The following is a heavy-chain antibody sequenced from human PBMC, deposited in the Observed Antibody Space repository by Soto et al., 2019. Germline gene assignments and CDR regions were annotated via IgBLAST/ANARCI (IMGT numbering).Heavy chain of an antibody. Sequence: QVQLVESGGGVVQPGRSLRLSCAASGFTFSNYGMHWVRQAPGKGLEWVAVISFDGSNEYYADSVKGRFTISRDNSKNTLYLQMNSLRAEDTAVYYCAKEREGPYCTHGVCWVAYWGQGTLVTVSS. CDR2: ISFDGSNE. CDR1: GFTFSNYG. J-gene: IGHJ4*02. CDR3: AKEREGPYCTHGVCWVAY. D-gene: IGHD2-8*01. V-gene: IGHV3-30*18.